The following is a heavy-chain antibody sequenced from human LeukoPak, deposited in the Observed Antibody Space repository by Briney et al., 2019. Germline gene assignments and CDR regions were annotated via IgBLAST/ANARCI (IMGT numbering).Heavy chain of an antibody. CDR2: TYYRSKWYF. V-gene: IGHV6-1*01. CDR3: ARYSSGAIGY. D-gene: IGHD6-19*01. Sequence: SQTLSLTCAISGDSVTANNAAWSWLRQSPSRGLEWLGRTYYRSKWYFDYAVSVRSRITINPDTAKNQFSLHLNSVTPEGTAVYYCARYSSGAIGYWGQGALVTVSS. J-gene: IGHJ4*02. CDR1: GDSVTANNAA.